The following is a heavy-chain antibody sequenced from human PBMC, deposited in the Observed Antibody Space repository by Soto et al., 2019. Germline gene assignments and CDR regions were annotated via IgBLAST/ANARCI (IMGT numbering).Heavy chain of an antibody. CDR1: GFTFSAYT. D-gene: IGHD1-26*01. J-gene: IGHJ4*02. V-gene: IGHV3-21*01. CDR2: ITRDSNHI. Sequence: GSLRLSCAASGFTFSAYTINWVRQAPGKGLEWVASITRDSNHIYFADSVKGRFTLSRDNAKNSVYLQMNSLRAEDTAIYFCARPFIVGSTTLGYWGQGTLVTVSS. CDR3: ARPFIVGSTTLGY.